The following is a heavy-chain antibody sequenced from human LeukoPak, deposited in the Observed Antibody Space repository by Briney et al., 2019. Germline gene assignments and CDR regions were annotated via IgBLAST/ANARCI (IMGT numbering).Heavy chain of an antibody. J-gene: IGHJ5*02. D-gene: IGHD4-17*01. Sequence: GASVNVSCKASGYTFTSYGISWVRQAPGQGLEWMGWISAYNGNTNYAQKLQGRVTTTTDTSTSTAYMELRSLRSDDTAVYYCARDLENTVTNVGNNWFDPWGQGTLVTVSS. CDR1: GYTFTSYG. V-gene: IGHV1-18*01. CDR3: ARDLENTVTNVGNNWFDP. CDR2: ISAYNGNT.